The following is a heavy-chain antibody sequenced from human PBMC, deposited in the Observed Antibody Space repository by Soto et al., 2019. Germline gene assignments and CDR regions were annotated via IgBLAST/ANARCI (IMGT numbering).Heavy chain of an antibody. Sequence: GGSLRLSCAASGFTFSSYGMHWVRQAPGKGLEWVAVISYDGSNKYYADSVKGRFTISRDNSENTLYLQMNSLRAEDTAVYYCATMRGIVATIYYYYYMDVWGKGTTVTVSS. CDR3: ATMRGIVATIYYYYYMDV. D-gene: IGHD5-12*01. V-gene: IGHV3-30*03. CDR2: ISYDGSNK. CDR1: GFTFSSYG. J-gene: IGHJ6*03.